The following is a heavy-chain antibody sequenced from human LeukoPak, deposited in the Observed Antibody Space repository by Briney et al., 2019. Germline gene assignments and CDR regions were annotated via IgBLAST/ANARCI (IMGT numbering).Heavy chain of an antibody. J-gene: IGHJ4*02. D-gene: IGHD6-19*01. V-gene: IGHV4-59*01. CDR2: IYYSGST. Sequence: SETLSLTCTVSGGSISSYYWSWIRQPPGKGLEWIGYIYYSGSTNYNPSLKSRVTISVDTSKNQVSLKLSSVTAADTAIYYCARAHYSSGWYPLDYWGQGTLVTVSS. CDR3: ARAHYSSGWYPLDY. CDR1: GGSISSYY.